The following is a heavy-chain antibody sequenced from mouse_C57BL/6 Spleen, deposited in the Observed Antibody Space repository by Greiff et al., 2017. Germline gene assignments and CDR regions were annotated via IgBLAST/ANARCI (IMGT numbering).Heavy chain of an antibody. Sequence: QVQLQQSGAELMKPGASVKLSCKATGYTFTGYWIEWVKQRPGHGLEWIGEILPGSGSTNYNEKFKGKATLTADKSSSTAYMQLSSLTSEDSAVYFCARSGDYDRVYYAMDYWGQGTSVTVSS. CDR2: ILPGSGST. D-gene: IGHD2-4*01. CDR3: ARSGDYDRVYYAMDY. CDR1: GYTFTGYW. J-gene: IGHJ4*01. V-gene: IGHV1-9*01.